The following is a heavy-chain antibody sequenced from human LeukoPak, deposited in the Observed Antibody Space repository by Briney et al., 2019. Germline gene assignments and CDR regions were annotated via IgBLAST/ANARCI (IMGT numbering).Heavy chain of an antibody. CDR3: SGSGWSNYYYGMDV. CDR2: IWYDGSNK. Sequence: GRSLRLSCAASGFTFSSYGMHWVRQAPGKGLEWVAVIWYDGSNKYYADSVKGRFTISRDNSKNTLYLQMNSLRAEDTAVYYRSGSGWSNYYYGMDVWGQGTTVTVSS. CDR1: GFTFSSYG. J-gene: IGHJ6*02. D-gene: IGHD6-19*01. V-gene: IGHV3-33*01.